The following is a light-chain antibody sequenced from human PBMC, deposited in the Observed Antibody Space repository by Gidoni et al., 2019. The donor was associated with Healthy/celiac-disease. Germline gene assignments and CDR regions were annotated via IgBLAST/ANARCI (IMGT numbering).Light chain of an antibody. V-gene: IGKV4-1*01. CDR3: QQYYSTPWT. CDR1: QSVLYSSNNKNY. Sequence: VMTQSPDSLAVSLGERATINRKFSQSVLYSSNNKNYLAWYQQKPGQPPKLLIYWASTRESGVPDRFSGSGSGTDFTLTISSLQAEDVAVYYCQQYYSTPWTFGQGTKVEIK. CDR2: WAS. J-gene: IGKJ1*01.